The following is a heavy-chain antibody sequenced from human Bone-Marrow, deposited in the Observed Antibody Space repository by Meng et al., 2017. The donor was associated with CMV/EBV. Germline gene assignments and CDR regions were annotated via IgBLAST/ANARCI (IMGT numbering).Heavy chain of an antibody. V-gene: IGHV1-18*01. CDR1: GYTFSSYG. D-gene: IGHD6-25*01. J-gene: IGHJ4*02. CDR2: ISTYNGNT. CDR3: ARGSAALAY. Sequence: ASVKVSCKASGYTFSSYGVTWVRQAPGQGLEWMGWISTYNGNTNYAQKFQGRVTMTTDTSTSTAYMEVRSLRSDDTAVYYCARGSAALAYWGQGTRVTGYS.